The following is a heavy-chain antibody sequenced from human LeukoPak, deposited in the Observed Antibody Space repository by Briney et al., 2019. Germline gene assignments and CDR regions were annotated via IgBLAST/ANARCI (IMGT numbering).Heavy chain of an antibody. CDR3: ARDVAVAATGYFDY. D-gene: IGHD6-19*01. CDR1: GYTFTSYY. Sequence: ASVTVSFTSSGYTFTSYYMHWVRQAPGQGLEWMGIINPSGGSTSYAQKFQGRVTMTRDTSTSTVYMELSSLRSEDTAVYYCARDVAVAATGYFDYWGQGTLVTVSS. V-gene: IGHV1-46*01. J-gene: IGHJ4*02. CDR2: INPSGGST.